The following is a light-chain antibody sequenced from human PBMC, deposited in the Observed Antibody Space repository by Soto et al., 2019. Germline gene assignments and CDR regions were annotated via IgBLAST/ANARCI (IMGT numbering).Light chain of an antibody. Sequence: DIQMTQSPSSVSASVGDRVTITCWASQDINSWLAWYQQKPGKAPKLLIYAASSLQSGVPSRFSGSGSGTDFTLSISSLQPEDFATYYCQQANSFPRTFGQGTKVDIK. CDR2: AAS. CDR1: QDINSW. J-gene: IGKJ1*01. CDR3: QQANSFPRT. V-gene: IGKV1-12*01.